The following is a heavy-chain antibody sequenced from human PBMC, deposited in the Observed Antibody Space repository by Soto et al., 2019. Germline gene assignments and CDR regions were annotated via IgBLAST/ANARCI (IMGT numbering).Heavy chain of an antibody. Sequence: PSETLSLTCTVSGGSISSYYWSWIRQPPGKGLEWIGYIFHTGSTNYNPSLKRRVTISEDTSRNQFSLKLSSVTAAATAVYYCARQYDYIWGSYAYWGQGTRVTASS. D-gene: IGHD3-16*01. CDR2: IFHTGST. V-gene: IGHV4-59*08. CDR1: GGSISSYY. J-gene: IGHJ4*02. CDR3: ARQYDYIWGSYAY.